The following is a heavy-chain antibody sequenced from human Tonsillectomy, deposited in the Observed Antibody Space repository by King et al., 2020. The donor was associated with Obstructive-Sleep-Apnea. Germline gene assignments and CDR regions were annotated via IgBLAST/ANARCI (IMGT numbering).Heavy chain of an antibody. D-gene: IGHD5-18*01. J-gene: IGHJ4*02. CDR3: ARGRGYSYGGGSYYFDY. V-gene: IGHV4-30-4*07. Sequence: QLQESGPGLVKPSQTLSLTCAVSGGSISSGGYSWSWIRQPPGKGLEWIGYIYYSGSTYYNPSLKSRVTISVDTSKNQFSLKLSSVTAADTAVYYCARGRGYSYGGGSYYFDYWGQGTLVTVSS. CDR2: IYYSGST. CDR1: GGSISSGGYS.